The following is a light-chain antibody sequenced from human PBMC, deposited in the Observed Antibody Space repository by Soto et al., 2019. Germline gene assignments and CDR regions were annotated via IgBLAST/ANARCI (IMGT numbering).Light chain of an antibody. CDR1: QSVSSY. CDR3: QQRSNWPPLT. CDR2: DAS. V-gene: IGKV3-11*01. Sequence: EIVLTQSPATLSLSPGERATISCRASQSVSSYLAWYQQKPGQAPRLLIYDASNRATGIPARFSDSVSGTDFALTISSLEPEDFAVYYCQQRSNWPPLTFGGGTKVEIK. J-gene: IGKJ4*01.